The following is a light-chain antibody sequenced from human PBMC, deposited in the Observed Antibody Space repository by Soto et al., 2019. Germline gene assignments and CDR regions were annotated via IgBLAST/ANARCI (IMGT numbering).Light chain of an antibody. J-gene: IGLJ3*02. V-gene: IGLV1-40*01. CDR1: SSNIGAGYD. CDR3: QSYDTSLSVWV. Sequence: QSVLTQPPSVSGAPGQRVTITCTGSSSNIGAGYDVHWYQQLPGTAPKLLICDSTNRPSGVPDRFSGSKSATSASLAITGLQAEDEADYYCQSYDTSLSVWVFGGGTQLTVL. CDR2: DST.